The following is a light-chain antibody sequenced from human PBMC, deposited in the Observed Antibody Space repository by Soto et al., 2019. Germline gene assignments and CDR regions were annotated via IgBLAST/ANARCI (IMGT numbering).Light chain of an antibody. Sequence: QSALTQPASVSGSPGQSITISCAGTSGDVGAYNYVTWFQQYPGKVPKLIIYDVSDRPSGVSDRFSGSKSGNTASLTISGLRAEDEADYYCGSYTTIITMIFGGGTKLTVL. CDR2: DVS. CDR3: GSYTTIITMI. V-gene: IGLV2-14*01. J-gene: IGLJ2*01. CDR1: SGDVGAYNY.